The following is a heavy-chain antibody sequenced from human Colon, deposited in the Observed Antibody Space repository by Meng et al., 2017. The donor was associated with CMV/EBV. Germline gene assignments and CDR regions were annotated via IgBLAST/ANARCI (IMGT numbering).Heavy chain of an antibody. CDR1: GFTFSSYT. CDR3: ARDVSRSAAIY. J-gene: IGHJ4*02. Sequence: GRSRRLSCAASGFTFSSYTMNWVRQAPGKGLEWVSSIVSSSSYKYYADSVKGRFTISRDNAKHSLYLQMNSLRAEDTAVYYCARDVSRSAAIYWGQGTLVTVSS. V-gene: IGHV3-21*01. D-gene: IGHD2-2*01. CDR2: IVSSSSYK.